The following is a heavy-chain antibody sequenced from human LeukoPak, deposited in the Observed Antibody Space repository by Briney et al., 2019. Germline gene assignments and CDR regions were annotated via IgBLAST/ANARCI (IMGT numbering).Heavy chain of an antibody. V-gene: IGHV3-23*01. CDR1: GFTFSSYA. CDR2: ISGSGGST. Sequence: GGSLRLSCAASGFTFSSYAMSWVRQAPGKGLEWVSAISGSGGSTYYADSVKGRFTISRDSSKNTLYLQMNSLRAEDTAVYYCAKVPSRYYYYYYGMDVWGQGTTVTVSS. J-gene: IGHJ6*02. CDR3: AKVPSRYYYYYYGMDV.